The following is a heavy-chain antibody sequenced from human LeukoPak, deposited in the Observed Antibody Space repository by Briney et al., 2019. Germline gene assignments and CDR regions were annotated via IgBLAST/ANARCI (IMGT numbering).Heavy chain of an antibody. Sequence: GESLKISCKGSGYSFTSYWINWVRQMAGKGLEWMGRIDPSDSYTNYSPSFQGHVTLSADKSINTAYLQWSSLKASDTAMYYCARVPRGANSMVATSPPFDYWGQGTLVTVSS. J-gene: IGHJ4*02. CDR3: ARVPRGANSMVATSPPFDY. V-gene: IGHV5-10-1*01. CDR1: GYSFTSYW. D-gene: IGHD5-12*01. CDR2: IDPSDSYT.